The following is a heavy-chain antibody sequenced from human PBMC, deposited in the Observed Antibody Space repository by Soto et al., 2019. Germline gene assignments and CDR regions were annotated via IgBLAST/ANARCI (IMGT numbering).Heavy chain of an antibody. D-gene: IGHD1-26*01. CDR2: IRYDGSNI. V-gene: IGHV3-33*01. CDR3: ARDEVGDTTFFGYNDY. Sequence: VQLVESGGGVVQPGGSLRLSCAASGNIFNGYGMHWVRQPPGKGLEWVAVIRYDGSNIFYADSVKGRFTISRDNSKNTLYLQMNSLRAEDTAVYYCARDEVGDTTFFGYNDYWGQGTLVTVSS. J-gene: IGHJ4*02. CDR1: GNIFNGYG.